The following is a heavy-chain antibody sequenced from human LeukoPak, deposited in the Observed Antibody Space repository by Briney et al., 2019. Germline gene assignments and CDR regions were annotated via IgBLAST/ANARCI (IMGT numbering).Heavy chain of an antibody. CDR2: IYYSGST. V-gene: IGHV4-39*07. CDR3: ARPWRKWLSGYYFDY. J-gene: IGHJ4*02. CDR1: GGSISSSSYY. Sequence: SETLSLTCTVSGGSISSSSYYWGWIRQPPGKGLEWIGSIYYSGSTYYNPSLKSRVTISVDTSKNQFSLKLSSVTAADTAVYYCARPWRKWLSGYYFDYWGQGSLVTVSS. D-gene: IGHD3-22*01.